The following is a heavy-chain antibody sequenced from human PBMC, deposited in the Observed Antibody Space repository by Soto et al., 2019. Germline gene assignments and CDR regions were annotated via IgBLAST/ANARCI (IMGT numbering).Heavy chain of an antibody. CDR2: IYPGDSDT. CDR3: ARWGKWLFSDDAFDI. J-gene: IGHJ3*02. Sequence: PGESLMISCMVSGYSFTSYWIGWVRQMPGKGLEWMGIIYPGDSDTRYSPSFQGQVTISADKSISTAYLQWSSLKASDTAIYYCARWGKWLFSDDAFDIWGQGTMVTVSS. V-gene: IGHV5-51*01. CDR1: GYSFTSYW. D-gene: IGHD5-12*01.